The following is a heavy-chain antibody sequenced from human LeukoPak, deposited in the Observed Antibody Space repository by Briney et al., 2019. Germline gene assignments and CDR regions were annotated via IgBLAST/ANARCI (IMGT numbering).Heavy chain of an antibody. CDR3: ARRGLLWFGEPYNWFDP. Sequence: SETLSLTCAVDGGSFSCYYWSWIRQPPGKGLEWIGEINHSGRTNYNPSLKSRVTISVDTSKNQFSLKLSSVTAADTAVYYCARRGLLWFGEPYNWFDPWGQGTLVTVSS. D-gene: IGHD3-10*01. CDR2: INHSGRT. V-gene: IGHV4-34*01. CDR1: GGSFSCYY. J-gene: IGHJ5*02.